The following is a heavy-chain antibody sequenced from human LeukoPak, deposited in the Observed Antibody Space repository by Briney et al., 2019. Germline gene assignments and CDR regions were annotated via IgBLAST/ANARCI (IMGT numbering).Heavy chain of an antibody. Sequence: PSETLSLTCTVSGSSISSYYWSWIRQPPGKGLEWIGYIYYSGSTNYNPSLKSRVTISVDTSKNQFSLKLSSVTAADTAVYYCARGDQAGYSSSWYDYWGQGTLVTVSS. CDR2: IYYSGST. D-gene: IGHD6-13*01. CDR3: ARGDQAGYSSSWYDY. V-gene: IGHV4-59*01. CDR1: GSSISSYY. J-gene: IGHJ4*02.